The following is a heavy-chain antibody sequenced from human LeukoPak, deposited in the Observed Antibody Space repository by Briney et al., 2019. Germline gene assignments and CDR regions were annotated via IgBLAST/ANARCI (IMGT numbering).Heavy chain of an antibody. V-gene: IGHV1-69*13. CDR3: ARGKIDWDGYNPSVHAFDV. CDR2: IIPIFGTA. D-gene: IGHD5-24*01. CDR1: GGTFSSYA. Sequence: SVKVSCKASGGTFSSYAISWVRQAPGQGLEWMGGIIPIFGTANYAQKFQGRVTITADESTSTAYMELSSLRSEDTAVYYCARGKIDWDGYNPSVHAFDVWGQGTMVTVSS. J-gene: IGHJ3*01.